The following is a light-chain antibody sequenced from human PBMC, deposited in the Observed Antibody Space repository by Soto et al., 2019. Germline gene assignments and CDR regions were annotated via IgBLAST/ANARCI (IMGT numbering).Light chain of an antibody. Sequence: RGVRGSFSWWASQSVSNNYLAWYQQTPGQAPRLLIYGASNRATGIPDRFSGSGSGTDFTLTISRLEPEDFAVYYCQQYGSSGTFGQGTKVDIK. J-gene: IGKJ1*01. CDR3: QQYGSSGT. CDR2: GAS. CDR1: QSVSNNY. V-gene: IGKV3-20*01.